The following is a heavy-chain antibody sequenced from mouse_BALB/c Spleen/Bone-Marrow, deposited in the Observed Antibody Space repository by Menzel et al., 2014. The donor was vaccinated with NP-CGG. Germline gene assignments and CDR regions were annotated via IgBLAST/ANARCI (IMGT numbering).Heavy chain of an antibody. CDR2: IWAGGST. J-gene: IGHJ2*01. CDR1: GFSLTSYG. CDR3: ARGGEFTTTAFEY. Sequence: VQLVESGPGLVSPSQSLSITCTVSGFSLTSYGLHWVRQPPGKGLEWLGVIWAGGSTNYNSALMSRLSINKDNSKSQVFLKMNSLQTDDTAMYYCARGGEFTTTAFEYWGQGTTLTVSS. D-gene: IGHD1-2*01. V-gene: IGHV2-9*02.